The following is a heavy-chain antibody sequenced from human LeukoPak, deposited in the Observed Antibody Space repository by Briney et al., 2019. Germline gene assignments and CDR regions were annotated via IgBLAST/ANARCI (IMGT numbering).Heavy chain of an antibody. J-gene: IGHJ4*02. Sequence: PGGSLRLSCAASGFTFSSYAMSWVRQAPGKGLEGVSAISGSGGSTYYADSVKGRFTISRDNSKNTLYLQMNSLRAEDTAVYYCAKDLMPLVVAARGYSYGSDYWGQGTLVTVSS. D-gene: IGHD5-18*01. CDR2: ISGSGGST. V-gene: IGHV3-23*01. CDR3: AKDLMPLVVAARGYSYGSDY. CDR1: GFTFSSYA.